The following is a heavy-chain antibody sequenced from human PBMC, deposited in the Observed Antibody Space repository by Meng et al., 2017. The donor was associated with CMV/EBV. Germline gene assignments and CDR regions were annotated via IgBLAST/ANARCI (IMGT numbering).Heavy chain of an antibody. CDR2: ISGSGGST. D-gene: IGHD2-2*01. Sequence: GGSLRLSCAASGFTFSSYAMSWVRQAPGKGLEWVSAISGSGGSTYYADSVKGRFTISRDNSKNTLYLQMNSLRAEDTAVYYCAKDLLRYCSSTSCPFGMDVWGQGTTVTVSS. CDR1: GFTFSSYA. V-gene: IGHV3-23*01. CDR3: AKDLLRYCSSTSCPFGMDV. J-gene: IGHJ6*02.